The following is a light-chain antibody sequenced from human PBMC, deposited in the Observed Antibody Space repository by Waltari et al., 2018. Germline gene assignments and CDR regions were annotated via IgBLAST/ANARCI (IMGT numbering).Light chain of an antibody. CDR1: KLGNKY. CDR2: QYT. V-gene: IGLV3-1*01. J-gene: IGLJ1*01. CDR3: QAWDSNTAHYV. Sequence: SSELTQPPSVSVSPGQTASVTCSGDKLGNKYASWYQQKPGQSPALVIYQYTKRPSGIPERFSGSNSGNTATLTITGTQALDEADYYCQAWDSNTAHYVFGTGTKVTVL.